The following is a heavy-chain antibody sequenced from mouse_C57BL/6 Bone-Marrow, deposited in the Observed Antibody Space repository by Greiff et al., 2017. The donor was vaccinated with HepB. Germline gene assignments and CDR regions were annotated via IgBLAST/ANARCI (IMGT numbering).Heavy chain of an antibody. V-gene: IGHV1-81*01. CDR3: ASWWVLRRFAY. CDR2: IYPRSGNT. Sequence: VQLQQSGAELARPGASVKLSCKASGYTFTSYGISWVKQRTGQGLEWIGEIYPRSGNTYYNEKFKGKATLTADKSSSTAYMELRSLTSEDSAVYFCASWWVLRRFAYWGQGTLVTVSA. J-gene: IGHJ3*01. D-gene: IGHD2-4*01. CDR1: GYTFTSYG.